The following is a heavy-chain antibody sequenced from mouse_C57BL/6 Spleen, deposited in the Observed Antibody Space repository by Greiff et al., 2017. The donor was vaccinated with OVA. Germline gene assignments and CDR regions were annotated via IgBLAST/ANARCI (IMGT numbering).Heavy chain of an antibody. CDR2: IYPGDGDT. J-gene: IGHJ4*01. Sequence: QVQLKQSGPELVKPGASVKISCKASGYAFSSSWMNWVKQRPGKGLEWIGRIYPGDGDTNYNGKFKGKATLTADKSSSTAYMQLSSLTSEDSAVYFCASLELGRGAMDYWGQGTSVTVSS. D-gene: IGHD4-1*01. CDR1: GYAFSSSW. V-gene: IGHV1-82*01. CDR3: ASLELGRGAMDY.